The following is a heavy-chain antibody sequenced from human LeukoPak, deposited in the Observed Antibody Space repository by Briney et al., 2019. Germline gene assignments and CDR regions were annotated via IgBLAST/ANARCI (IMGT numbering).Heavy chain of an antibody. CDR1: GGSFSGYY. V-gene: IGHV4-34*01. CDR2: INHSGST. J-gene: IGHJ4*02. Sequence: SETLSLTCAVYGGSFSGYYWSWIRQPPVKGLEWIGEINHSGSTNYNPSLKSRVTISVDTSKNQFSLKLSSVTAADTAVYYCARTPLFYGDYSGYFDYWGQGTLVTVSS. D-gene: IGHD4-17*01. CDR3: ARTPLFYGDYSGYFDY.